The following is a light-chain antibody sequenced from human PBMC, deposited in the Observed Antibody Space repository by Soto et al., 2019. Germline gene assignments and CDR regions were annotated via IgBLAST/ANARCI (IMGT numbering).Light chain of an antibody. V-gene: IGKV3-15*01. J-gene: IGKJ5*01. CDR3: QQYNNWPPIP. Sequence: IVMTQSPATLSVSPGERATLSCRASQSVSSNLAWYQQKPGQAPRLLIYGASTRATGIPARFSGSGSGTEFTLTINSLQSEDFAVYYCQQYNNWPPIPFGQGTLLEIK. CDR1: QSVSSN. CDR2: GAS.